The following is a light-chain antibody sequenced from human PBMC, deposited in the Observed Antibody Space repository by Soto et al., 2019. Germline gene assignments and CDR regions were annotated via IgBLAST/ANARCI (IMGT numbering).Light chain of an antibody. J-gene: IGKJ4*01. V-gene: IGKV1-39*01. Sequence: DLQMTQSPSSLSASVGDRVTITCRASQSISSYLNWYQQKPGKAPKLLIYAASSLQSGDPSMFSGSGSGTDFTLTISSLQPEDFATYYCQQSDITPLTFGGGTKVEIK. CDR3: QQSDITPLT. CDR1: QSISSY. CDR2: AAS.